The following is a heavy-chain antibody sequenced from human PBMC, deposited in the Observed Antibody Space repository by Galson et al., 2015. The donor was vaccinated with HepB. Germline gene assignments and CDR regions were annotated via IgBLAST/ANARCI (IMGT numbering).Heavy chain of an antibody. CDR3: AKSGSSGWYRARDY. D-gene: IGHD6-19*01. CDR2: ISWNSGSI. CDR1: GFTFDDYA. V-gene: IGHV3-9*01. Sequence: SLRLSCAASGFTFDDYARHWVRQAPGKGLEWVSCISWNSGSIGYADSVKGRFTISRDNAKNSLYLQMNSLRAEDTALYYCAKSGSSGWYRARDYWGQGTLVTVSS. J-gene: IGHJ4*02.